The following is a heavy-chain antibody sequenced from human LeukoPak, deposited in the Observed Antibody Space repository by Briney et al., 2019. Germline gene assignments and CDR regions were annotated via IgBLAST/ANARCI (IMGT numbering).Heavy chain of an antibody. CDR2: ITSSSSTT. V-gene: IGHV3-11*01. D-gene: IGHD3-9*01. Sequence: PGGSLRLSCAASGFTFSDYYMTWIRQAPGKGLEWVSYITSSSSTTYYADSVKGRFTISRDNSKNTLYLQMNSLRAEDTAVYYCAKDAPVLRYFDWLSKGWYFDLWGRGTLVTVSS. CDR1: GFTFSDYY. CDR3: AKDAPVLRYFDWLSKGWYFDL. J-gene: IGHJ2*01.